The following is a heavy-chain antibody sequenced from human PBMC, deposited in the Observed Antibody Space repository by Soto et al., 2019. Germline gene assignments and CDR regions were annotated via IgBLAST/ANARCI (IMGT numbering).Heavy chain of an antibody. J-gene: IGHJ4*02. CDR3: SRESEELTSNFDY. V-gene: IGHV3-21*06. CDR2: ISSTTNYI. D-gene: IGHD1-7*01. Sequence: GGALRLSCAASGFTFTRYSMNWVRQAPGKGLEWVSSISSTTNYIYYGDSMKGRFTISRDNAKNSLYLEMNSLRAEDTAVYYCSRESEELTSNFDYWGQGTLVTVSS. CDR1: GFTFTRYS.